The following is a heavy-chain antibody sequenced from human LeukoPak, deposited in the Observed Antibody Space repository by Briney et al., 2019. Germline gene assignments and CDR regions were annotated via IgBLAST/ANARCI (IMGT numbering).Heavy chain of an antibody. J-gene: IGHJ4*02. CDR1: GFTFSSYA. CDR2: ISGSGGST. CDR3: AKTTVFYDSSGSHY. V-gene: IGHV3-23*01. Sequence: GGSLRLSCAASGFTFSSYAMSWVRQAPGKGLEWVSAISGSGGSTYYADSVKGRFTISRDNSKNTLYLQVNSLRAEDTAVYYCAKTTVFYDSSGSHYWGQGTLVTVSS. D-gene: IGHD3-22*01.